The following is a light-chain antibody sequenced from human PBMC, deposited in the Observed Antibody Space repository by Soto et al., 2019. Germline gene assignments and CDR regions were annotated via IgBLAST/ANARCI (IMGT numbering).Light chain of an antibody. CDR3: CSYAGIDSVL. CDR1: SSDVGSYNL. V-gene: IGLV2-23*01. J-gene: IGLJ2*01. CDR2: EGT. Sequence: QSVLTQPASVSGSPGQSITISCTGTSSDVGSYNLVSWYQQYPGKAPKLMIYEGTRRPSGVSNRFSGSKSGNTASLTISGVQVEDEADYYCCSYAGIDSVLFGGGTKLTVL.